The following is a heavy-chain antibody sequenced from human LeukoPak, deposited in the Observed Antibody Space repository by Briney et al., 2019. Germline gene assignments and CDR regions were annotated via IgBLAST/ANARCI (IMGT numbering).Heavy chain of an antibody. V-gene: IGHV1-3*01. J-gene: IGHJ3*02. CDR3: ASGYSSSWYQDAFDI. CDR1: GYTFTSYA. D-gene: IGHD6-13*01. Sequence: GASVKVSCKASGYTFTSYAMHWVRQAPGQRLEWMGWINAGNGNTKYSQKFQGRVTITRDTSASTAYMELSSLRSEDTAVYYCASGYSSSWYQDAFDIWGQGTIVTVSS. CDR2: INAGNGNT.